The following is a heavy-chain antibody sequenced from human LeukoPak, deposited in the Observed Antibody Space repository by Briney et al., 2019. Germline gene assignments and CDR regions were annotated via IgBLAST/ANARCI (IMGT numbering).Heavy chain of an antibody. D-gene: IGHD2-15*01. Sequence: TGGSLRLSCAASGFTFSSCAMSWVRQAPGKGLEWVSAISGSGGSTYYADSVKGRFTISRDNSKNTLYLQMNSLRAEDTAVYYCARDLAHRGQYCSGGSCYRRGYDAFDIWGQGTMVTVSS. CDR1: GFTFSSCA. CDR2: ISGSGGST. CDR3: ARDLAHRGQYCSGGSCYRRGYDAFDI. V-gene: IGHV3-23*01. J-gene: IGHJ3*02.